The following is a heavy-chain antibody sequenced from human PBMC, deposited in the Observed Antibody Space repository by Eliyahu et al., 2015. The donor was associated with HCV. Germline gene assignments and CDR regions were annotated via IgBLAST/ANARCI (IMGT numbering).Heavy chain of an antibody. V-gene: IGHV1-69*01. Sequence: QVQLVQSGAEVKKPGSSVKVSCKASGGTFSSYAISWVRQAPGQGPGGVGGVIPIFGTANYAQKFQGRVTITADESTSTAYMELSSLRSEDTAVYYCARVGGSSGAFDIWGQGTMVTVSS. CDR1: GGTFSSYA. J-gene: IGHJ3*02. D-gene: IGHD1-26*01. CDR3: ARVGGSSGAFDI. CDR2: VIPIFGTA.